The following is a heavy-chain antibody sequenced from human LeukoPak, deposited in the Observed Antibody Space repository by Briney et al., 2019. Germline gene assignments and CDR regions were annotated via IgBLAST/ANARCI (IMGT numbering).Heavy chain of an antibody. CDR1: GFIFTDYY. V-gene: IGHV3-11*04. CDR2: ISSNGRTT. Sequence: PGGSLRLSCAASGFIFTDYYMSWIRQAPGKGLEWVSYISSNGRTTYYADSVKGRFTISRDNAKNTLYLQMNSLRAEDTAVYYCARDQTMVRGDNWYFDLWGRGTLVTVSS. J-gene: IGHJ2*01. CDR3: ARDQTMVRGDNWYFDL. D-gene: IGHD3-10*01.